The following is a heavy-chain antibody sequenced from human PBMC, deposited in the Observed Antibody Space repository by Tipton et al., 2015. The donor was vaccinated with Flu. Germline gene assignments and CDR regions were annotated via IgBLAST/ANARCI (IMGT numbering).Heavy chain of an antibody. CDR2: IYHSGST. J-gene: IGHJ5*02. CDR3: ARAYGSGVHWFDT. CDR1: GYSISSGYY. Sequence: TLSLTCTVSGYSISSGYYWGWIRQPPGKGLEWIASIYHSGSTYYNPSLKSRVTISVDTSKNQFSLKLSSVTATDTAVYYCARAYGSGVHWFDTWGQGTLVTVSS. V-gene: IGHV4-38-2*02. D-gene: IGHD3-10*01.